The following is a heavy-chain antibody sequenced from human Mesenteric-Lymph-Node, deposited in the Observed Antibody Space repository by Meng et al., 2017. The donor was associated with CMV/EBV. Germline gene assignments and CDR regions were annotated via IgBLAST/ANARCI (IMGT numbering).Heavy chain of an antibody. D-gene: IGHD2-15*01. CDR3: ARIHCSGGSCSHLDY. V-gene: IGHV1-69*02. Sequence: GGTFSSYSISRGRQAPGQGLECMGGIIPILGIANYAQNFQGRVTITADKSTSTAYMELSSLRSEDTAVYYCARIHCSGGSCSHLDYWGQGTLVTVSS. CDR2: IIPILGIA. J-gene: IGHJ4*02. CDR1: GGTFSSYS.